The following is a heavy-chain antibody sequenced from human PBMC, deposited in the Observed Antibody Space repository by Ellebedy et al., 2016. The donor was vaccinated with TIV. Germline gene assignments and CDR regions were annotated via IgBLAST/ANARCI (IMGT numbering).Heavy chain of an antibody. V-gene: IGHV3-23*01. D-gene: IGHD6-19*01. Sequence: GESLKISCAASGFTFSNYVMSWVRQAPGKGLEWVSTISAGGGVTYYADSVKGRFNISRDNSENTLYLQMNSLRAEDTAVYYCASSPSKGYWGQGTLVTVSS. J-gene: IGHJ4*02. CDR3: ASSPSKGY. CDR2: ISAGGGVT. CDR1: GFTFSNYV.